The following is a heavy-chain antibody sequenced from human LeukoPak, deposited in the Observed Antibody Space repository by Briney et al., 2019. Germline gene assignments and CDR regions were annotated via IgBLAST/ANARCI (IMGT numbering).Heavy chain of an antibody. CDR2: IWYDGSNK. CDR1: GFTFSSYG. Sequence: GRSLRLSCAASGFTFSSYGMHWVRQAPGKGLEWVAVIWYDGSNKYYADSVKGRFTISRHNSKNTLYLQMNSLRAEDTAVYYCARDSRYYGMDVWGQGTTVTVSS. CDR3: ARDSRYYGMDV. V-gene: IGHV3-33*01. J-gene: IGHJ6*02. D-gene: IGHD6-25*01.